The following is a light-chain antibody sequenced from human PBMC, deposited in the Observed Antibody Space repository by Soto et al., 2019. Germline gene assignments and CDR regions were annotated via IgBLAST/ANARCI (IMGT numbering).Light chain of an antibody. J-gene: IGLJ1*01. CDR3: CSYAGSSTFYV. Sequence: QSALTQPRSVSGSHGQSVTISCTGTSSDVCGYGYVSWYQQHPGKAPKLMIYDVYNRPSGVPDRFSGSKSGNTASLTISGLQAEDEAVYYCCSYAGSSTFYVFGTGTTLTVL. V-gene: IGLV2-11*01. CDR1: SSDVCGYGY. CDR2: DVY.